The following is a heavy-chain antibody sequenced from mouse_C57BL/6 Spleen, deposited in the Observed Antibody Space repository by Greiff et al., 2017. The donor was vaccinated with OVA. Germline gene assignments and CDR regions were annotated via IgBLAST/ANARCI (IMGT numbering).Heavy chain of an antibody. J-gene: IGHJ2*01. D-gene: IGHD1-1*01. V-gene: IGHV14-1*01. Sequence: DVKLQESGAELVRPGASVKLSCTASGFNIKDYYMHWVKQRPEQGLEWIGRIDPEDGDTEYAPKFQGKATMTADTSSNTAYLQLSSLTSEDTAVYYCTVYYYGSSYFDYWGQGTTLTVSS. CDR2: IDPEDGDT. CDR1: GFNIKDYY. CDR3: TVYYYGSSYFDY.